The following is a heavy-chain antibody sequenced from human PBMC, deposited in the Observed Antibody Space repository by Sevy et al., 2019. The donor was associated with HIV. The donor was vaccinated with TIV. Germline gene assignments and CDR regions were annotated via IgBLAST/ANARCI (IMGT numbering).Heavy chain of an antibody. V-gene: IGHV1-2*02. J-gene: IGHJ6*02. CDR3: ARVVEPAGIDPYYYGVDV. CDR2: INPKSGGT. Sequence: ASVKVSCKASGYTFTDYYIHWVRQAPGQGLEWMGWINPKSGGTNYAQTFHGRVTMTRDTSISTAYMELGRLRSDDTAVYYCARVVEPAGIDPYYYGVDVWGPGATVTVSS. CDR1: GYTFTDYY. D-gene: IGHD2-2*02.